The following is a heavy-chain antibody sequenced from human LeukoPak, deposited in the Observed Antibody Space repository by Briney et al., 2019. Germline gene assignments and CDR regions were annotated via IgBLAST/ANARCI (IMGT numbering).Heavy chain of an antibody. CDR3: ARVALSGSNYYSALDY. V-gene: IGHV3-33*03. CDR2: IWFDGSKR. Sequence: GGSLRLSCAATGFTLGNYVIHWVRQAPGKGLEWVAGIWFDGSKRYYADSVKGRFTISRDNSKNEVYLQMNSLSPEDTAVFYCARVALSGSNYYSALDYWGQGTLATVSS. D-gene: IGHD3-22*01. J-gene: IGHJ4*02. CDR1: GFTLGNYV.